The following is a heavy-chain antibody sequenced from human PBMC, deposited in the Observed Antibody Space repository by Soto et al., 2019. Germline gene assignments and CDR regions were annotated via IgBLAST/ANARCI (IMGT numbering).Heavy chain of an antibody. V-gene: IGHV1-69*06. CDR2: IIPIFGTA. J-gene: IGHJ6*02. D-gene: IGHD6-19*01. Sequence: SVKVSCKASGGTFSSYAISWVRQAPGQGLEWMGGIIPIFGTANYAQKFQGRVTITADKSTSTAYMELSSLRSEDTAVYYCASGRSKKQWLVADDYYYGMDVWGQGTTVTVSS. CDR1: GGTFSSYA. CDR3: ASGRSKKQWLVADDYYYGMDV.